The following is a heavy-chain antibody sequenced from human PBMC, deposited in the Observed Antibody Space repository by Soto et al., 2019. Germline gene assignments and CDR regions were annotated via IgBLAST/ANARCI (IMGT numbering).Heavy chain of an antibody. J-gene: IGHJ4*02. CDR1: GFTFSDYY. V-gene: IGHV3-11*01. CDR2: ISSSGSTI. Sequence: GGSLRLSCAASGFTFSDYYMRWIRQAPGKGLEWVSYISSSGSTIYYADSVKGRFTISRDNAKNSLYLQMNSLRAEDTAVDYCARSPSGAAARKRSYFDYWGQGTLVTVSS. D-gene: IGHD6-13*01. CDR3: ARSPSGAAARKRSYFDY.